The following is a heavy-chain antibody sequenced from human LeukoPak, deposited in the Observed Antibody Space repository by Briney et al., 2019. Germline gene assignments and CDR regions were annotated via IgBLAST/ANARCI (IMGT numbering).Heavy chain of an antibody. V-gene: IGHV3-21*01. Sequence: PGGSLRLSCAASGFSFSSYSMNWVRQAPGKGLEWVASISSSSSYIYYADSVKGRFTISRDNAKNSLYLQMNSLRAEDTAVYYCVRERFHGSGAPKFDFWGQGNLATVSS. CDR2: ISSSSSYI. CDR1: GFSFSSYS. J-gene: IGHJ4*02. D-gene: IGHD3-10*01. CDR3: VRERFHGSGAPKFDF.